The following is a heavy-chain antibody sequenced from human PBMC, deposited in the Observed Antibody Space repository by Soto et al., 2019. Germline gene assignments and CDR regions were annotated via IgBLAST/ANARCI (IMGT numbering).Heavy chain of an antibody. V-gene: IGHV3-74*01. J-gene: IGHJ4*02. CDR2: ISSDGSST. CDR3: VREDYYDTSGIWSYRGYYFDY. Sequence: EVQLVESGGGLVQPGGSLRLSCAASGFTFSSYWMHWVRQAPGKGLVWVTRISSDGSSTTYADSVRGRFTISRDNAKNTIYLQMNSLRAGDMAVYYCVREDYYDTSGIWSYRGYYFDYWGQGTLVTVSS. CDR1: GFTFSSYW. D-gene: IGHD3-22*01.